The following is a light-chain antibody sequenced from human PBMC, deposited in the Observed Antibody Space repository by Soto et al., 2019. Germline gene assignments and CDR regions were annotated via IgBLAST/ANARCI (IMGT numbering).Light chain of an antibody. CDR2: DAS. J-gene: IGKJ5*01. CDR1: QFIDRW. Sequence: DIQMTQSPCTLSSSVGDRVTITCRASQFIDRWLAWYQQKPGKAPQYLIFDASSLYGGVPLRFSGSGSGTEFTLTITSLQPDDSATYYCLQYSGSSYTFGQGTRLEIK. V-gene: IGKV1-5*01. CDR3: LQYSGSSYT.